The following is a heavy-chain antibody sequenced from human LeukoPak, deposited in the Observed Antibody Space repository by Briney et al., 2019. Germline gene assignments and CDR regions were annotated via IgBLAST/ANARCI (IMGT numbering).Heavy chain of an antibody. Sequence: GGSLRLSCAASGFTFSSSEMHWVRQAPGKGLEWVSSITRSSTYIHYADSVKGRFTISRDNPKNSLYLQMKSLRAEDTAVYYCARDTGYSDSSGYYGTNFDSWGQGTLVTVSS. V-gene: IGHV3-21*01. D-gene: IGHD3-22*01. J-gene: IGHJ4*02. CDR2: ITRSSTYI. CDR3: ARDTGYSDSSGYYGTNFDS. CDR1: GFTFSSSE.